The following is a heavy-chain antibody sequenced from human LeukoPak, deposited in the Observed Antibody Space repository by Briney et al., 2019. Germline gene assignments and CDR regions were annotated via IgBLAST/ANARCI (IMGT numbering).Heavy chain of an antibody. Sequence: PAGTLSLTCTVSGDSINSLDLWSWVRQPPGKGLEWTGEMYLSGTTHSNPSVKSRVTISIDKSKNQFFLNLSSVTAADTAEYYCAGLVGRYSSGLYYYYFDYWGQGTLVTVSS. CDR1: GDSINSLDL. J-gene: IGHJ4*02. V-gene: IGHV4-4*02. CDR3: AGLVGRYSSGLYYYYFDY. D-gene: IGHD3-22*01. CDR2: MYLSGTT.